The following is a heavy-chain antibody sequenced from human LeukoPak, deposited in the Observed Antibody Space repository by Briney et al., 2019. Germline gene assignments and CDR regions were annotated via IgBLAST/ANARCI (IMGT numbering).Heavy chain of an antibody. J-gene: IGHJ4*02. CDR2: FSSSGST. CDR1: GASINSGSYY. V-gene: IGHV4-61*09. CDR3: ATDFGDSSGWYRF. Sequence: SETLSLTCTVSGASINSGSYYWSWLRQPAGKGLEFIGHFSSSGSTNYNPSLRSRITISVDTSKNQFSLKVSSVTAADTAVYYCATDFGDSSGWYRFWGQGTLVTVSS. D-gene: IGHD6-19*01.